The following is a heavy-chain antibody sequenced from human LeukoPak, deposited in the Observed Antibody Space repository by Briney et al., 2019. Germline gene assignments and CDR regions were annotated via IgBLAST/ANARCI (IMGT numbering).Heavy chain of an antibody. CDR2: ISISSSYV. D-gene: IGHD6-6*01. CDR3: ARDREYSSSSAEVAGTDY. V-gene: IGHV3-21*01. CDR1: GFTFSSYS. J-gene: IGHJ4*02. Sequence: GGALRLSCAASGFTFSSYSMNWVRQAPGKGLEWGSSISISSSYVYYADSVKGRFTISRDNAKNSLYLPMNSPRAEDTAVYYCARDREYSSSSAEVAGTDYLGQGTLVIVSA.